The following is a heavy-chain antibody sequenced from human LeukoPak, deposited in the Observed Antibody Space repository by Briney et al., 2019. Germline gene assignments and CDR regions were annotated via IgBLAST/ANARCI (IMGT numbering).Heavy chain of an antibody. CDR3: ASTVHGSTADSEGYYPKWFDP. CDR2: ISTSSNYI. D-gene: IGHD3-3*01. V-gene: IGHV3-21*01. J-gene: IGHJ5*01. Sequence: PGGSLRLSCAASGSVFSSLTMNWFRQSPGKGLQWVSSISTSSNYIYYADSVKGRFNISRDNTKNSLFLEMTRLRDEDTAVYYCASTVHGSTADSEGYYPKWFDPWGQGALVTVSS. CDR1: GSVFSSLT.